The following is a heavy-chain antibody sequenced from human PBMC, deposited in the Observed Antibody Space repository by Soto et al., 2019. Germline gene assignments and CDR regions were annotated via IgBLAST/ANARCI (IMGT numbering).Heavy chain of an antibody. CDR3: AKEAGGATCAFDY. D-gene: IGHD1-26*01. J-gene: IGHJ4*02. V-gene: IGHV3-23*01. Sequence: EVQLLESGGGLVQPGGSLRLSCADSGFTFCRYAMSWVRPAPGKGLEWVSAISGRGGSTYYADSVKCRFTISRDKSKNTLYLQMNSLRAEDTAVYYCAKEAGGATCAFDYWGQGTLVTVSS. CDR2: ISGRGGST. CDR1: GFTFCRYA.